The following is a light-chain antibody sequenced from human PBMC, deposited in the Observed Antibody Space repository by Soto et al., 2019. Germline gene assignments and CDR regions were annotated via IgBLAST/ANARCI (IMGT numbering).Light chain of an antibody. V-gene: IGKV3-11*01. Sequence: EIVLTQSPATLSLSPGERATLSCRASQSVSSYLAWYQQKPGQAPRLLIYDASNRATGIPARFSGSGSGTDFTLTISSLEPEDFAVFYCHQYGTSPPTFGPGTKVEI. CDR3: HQYGTSPPT. CDR2: DAS. CDR1: QSVSSY. J-gene: IGKJ1*01.